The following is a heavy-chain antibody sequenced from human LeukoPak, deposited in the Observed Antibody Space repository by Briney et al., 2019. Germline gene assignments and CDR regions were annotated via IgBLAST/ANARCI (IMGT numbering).Heavy chain of an antibody. D-gene: IGHD2-2*01. CDR2: INSDGSST. J-gene: IGHJ4*02. V-gene: IGHV3-74*01. CDR1: GLTFSSHW. CDR3: ARRVVVPAAPYYFDY. Sequence: PGGSLRLSCAASGLTFSSHWMHWVRQAPGKGLVWVSRINSDGSSTSYADSVKGRFTISRDNAKNTLYLQMNSLRAEDTAVYYCARRVVVPAAPYYFDYWGQGTLVTVSP.